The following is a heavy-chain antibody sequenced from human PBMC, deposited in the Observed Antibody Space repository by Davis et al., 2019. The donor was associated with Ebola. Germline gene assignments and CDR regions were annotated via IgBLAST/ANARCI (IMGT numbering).Heavy chain of an antibody. CDR3: ARDRTFDY. V-gene: IGHV1-69*04. CDR1: GGTFSSYA. CDR2: IIPILGIA. Sequence: AASVKVSCKASGGTFSSYAISWVRQAPGQGLEWMGRIIPILGIANYAQKLQGRVTMTTDTSTSTAYMELRSLRSDDTAVYYCARDRTFDYWGQGTLVTVSS. J-gene: IGHJ4*02.